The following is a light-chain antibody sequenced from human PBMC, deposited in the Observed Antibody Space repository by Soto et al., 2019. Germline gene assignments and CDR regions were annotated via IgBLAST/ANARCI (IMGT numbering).Light chain of an antibody. CDR1: RSVGNNY. J-gene: IGKJ4*01. Sequence: EIVLTQSPATLSVSPGEGATLSCRASRSVGNNYLAWYQQRPGQAPNLLIYDASSRATGIPDRISGSGSGTDFTLTITRLEPEDSAMYYCQQYAYSPLNFGGGTKVDIK. CDR2: DAS. V-gene: IGKV3-20*01. CDR3: QQYAYSPLN.